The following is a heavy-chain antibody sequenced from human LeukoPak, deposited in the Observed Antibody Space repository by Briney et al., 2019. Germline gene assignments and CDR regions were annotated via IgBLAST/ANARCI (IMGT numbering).Heavy chain of an antibody. D-gene: IGHD3-16*01. CDR2: ISAYNGNT. V-gene: IGHV1-18*01. Sequence: ASVKVSCKASGYTFTSYGISWVRQAPGQGLEWMGWISAYNGNTNYAQRLQGRVTMTTDTSASTAYMELRSLRSDDTAVYYCARVPRTVLGSRKANWFDPWGQGTLVTVSS. CDR3: ARVPRTVLGSRKANWFDP. CDR1: GYTFTSYG. J-gene: IGHJ5*02.